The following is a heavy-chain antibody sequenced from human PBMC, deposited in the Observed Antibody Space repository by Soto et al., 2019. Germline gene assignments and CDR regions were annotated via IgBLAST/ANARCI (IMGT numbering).Heavy chain of an antibody. D-gene: IGHD2-2*01. CDR3: AKDLPERRGVPAAMGGNDAFDI. CDR2: ISGSGGST. V-gene: IGHV3-23*01. Sequence: EVQLLESGGGLVQPGGSLRLSCAASGFTFSSYAMSWVRQAPGKGLEWVSAISGSGGSTYYADSVKGRFTISRDNSKNKLYLQMNSLRAEDTAVYYGAKDLPERRGVPAAMGGNDAFDIWGQGIMFTVSS. J-gene: IGHJ3*02. CDR1: GFTFSSYA.